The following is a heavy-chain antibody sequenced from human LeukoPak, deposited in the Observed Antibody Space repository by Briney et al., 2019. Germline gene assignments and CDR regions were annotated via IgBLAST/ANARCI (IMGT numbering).Heavy chain of an antibody. J-gene: IGHJ6*02. D-gene: IGHD1-1*01. V-gene: IGHV1-18*01. CDR1: GYAFTSYG. CDR3: ARDERSYYCYYGMDV. Sequence: ASVKVSCKASGYAFTSYGISWVRQAPGQGLEWMGWISAYNGNTNYAQKLQGRVTMTTDTSTSTAYMELRSLRSDDTAVYYCARDERSYYCYYGMDVWGQGTTVTVSS. CDR2: ISAYNGNT.